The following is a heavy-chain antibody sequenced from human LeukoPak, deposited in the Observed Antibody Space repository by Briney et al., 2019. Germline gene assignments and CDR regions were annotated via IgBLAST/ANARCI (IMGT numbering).Heavy chain of an antibody. J-gene: IGHJ4*02. CDR2: IYYSGST. V-gene: IGHV4-39*01. CDR3: ARGYDFWSGYYYKANGLFDY. D-gene: IGHD3-3*01. CDR1: GGSISSSSYY. Sequence: NPSETLSLTCTVSGGSISSSSYYWGWIRQPPGKGLEWIGSIYYSGSTYYNPSLKSRVTISVDTSKNQFSLKLSSVTAADTAVYYCARGYDFWSGYYYKANGLFDYWGQGTLVTVSS.